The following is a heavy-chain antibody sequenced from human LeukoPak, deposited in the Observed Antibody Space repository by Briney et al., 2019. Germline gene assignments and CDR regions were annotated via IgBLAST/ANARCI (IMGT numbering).Heavy chain of an antibody. J-gene: IGHJ6*03. V-gene: IGHV3-30-3*01. D-gene: IGHD3-9*01. CDR2: ISYDGSNK. CDR3: ARAKWYYDILTGLYYYYYMDV. Sequence: GGSLRLSCAASGFTFSSYAMHWVRQAPGKGLEWVAVISYDGSNKYYADSVKGRFTISRDNSKNTLYLQMNSLRAEDTAVYYCARAKWYYDILTGLYYYYYMDVWGKGTTVTVSS. CDR1: GFTFSSYA.